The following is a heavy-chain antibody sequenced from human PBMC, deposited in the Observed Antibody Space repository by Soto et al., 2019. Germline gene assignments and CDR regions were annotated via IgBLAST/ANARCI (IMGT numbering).Heavy chain of an antibody. D-gene: IGHD6-19*01. Sequence: QVQLVQSGAEVKKPGASVMVSCKTSGYTFTSYAVHWARQAPGQRLEWMGWINAGNGNTEYSQKFQGRVTFTRDTSASTAHMELSSLRSEDTAVYYCVAVDYGDYWGQGTLVTVSS. CDR2: INAGNGNT. V-gene: IGHV1-3*01. J-gene: IGHJ4*02. CDR3: VAVDYGDY. CDR1: GYTFTSYA.